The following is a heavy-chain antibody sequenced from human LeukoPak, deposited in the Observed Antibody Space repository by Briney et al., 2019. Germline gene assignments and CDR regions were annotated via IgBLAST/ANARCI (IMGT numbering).Heavy chain of an antibody. J-gene: IGHJ4*02. Sequence: GGSLRLSCAASGFTFSSYEMNWVRQAPGKGLEWVSYISSSGSTIYYADSVKGRFTISRDNAKNSLYLQMNSLRAEDAAVYYCARVGVLSSSWLLYWGQGTLVTVSS. V-gene: IGHV3-48*03. CDR2: ISSSGSTI. CDR3: ARVGVLSSSWLLY. D-gene: IGHD6-13*01. CDR1: GFTFSSYE.